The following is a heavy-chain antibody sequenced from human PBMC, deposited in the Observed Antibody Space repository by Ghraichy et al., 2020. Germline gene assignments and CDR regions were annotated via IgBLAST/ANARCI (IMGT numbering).Heavy chain of an antibody. CDR1: GFTFSNAW. D-gene: IGHD7-27*01. Sequence: GALRLSCAASGFTFSNAWMSWVRQAPGKGLEWVGRIKSKTDGGTTDYAAPVKGRFTISRDDSKNTLYLQMNSLKTEDTAVYYCTTATGLGYWYFDLWGRGTLVTVSS. V-gene: IGHV3-15*01. CDR2: IKSKTDGGTT. J-gene: IGHJ2*01. CDR3: TTATGLGYWYFDL.